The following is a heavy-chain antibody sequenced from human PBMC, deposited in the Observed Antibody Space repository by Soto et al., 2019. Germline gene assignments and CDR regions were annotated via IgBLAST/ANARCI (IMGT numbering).Heavy chain of an antibody. Sequence: LRLSCAASGFPFSSYGMHWVRQAPGKGLEWVAVISYDGSSKYYADSVKGRFTGSRDNSKNTLYLQMNSLRGEDTAVYYCAKVAQGDPLISDYGMDVWGQGTTVTVSS. D-gene: IGHD2-21*02. J-gene: IGHJ6*02. V-gene: IGHV3-30*18. CDR2: ISYDGSSK. CDR3: AKVAQGDPLISDYGMDV. CDR1: GFPFSSYG.